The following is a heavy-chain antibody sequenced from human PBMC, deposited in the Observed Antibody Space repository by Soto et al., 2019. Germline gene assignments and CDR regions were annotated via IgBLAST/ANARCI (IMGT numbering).Heavy chain of an antibody. CDR1: GFTFSRYW. V-gene: IGHV3-7*01. J-gene: IGHJ3*02. Sequence: GGSLRLSCAASGFTFSRYWLSWVRQAPGKGLEWVANIKQDGSEKYYVDSVKGRFTIARDNAKNSLYLQMNSLRAEDTAVYYCARDRHSSIAARDDAFDIWGQGTMVTVSS. CDR3: ARDRHSSIAARDDAFDI. D-gene: IGHD6-6*01. CDR2: IKQDGSEK.